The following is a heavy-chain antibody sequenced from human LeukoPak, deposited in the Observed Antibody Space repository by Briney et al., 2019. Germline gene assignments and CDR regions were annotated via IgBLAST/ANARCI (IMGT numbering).Heavy chain of an antibody. CDR1: GFTFRSYG. J-gene: IGHJ6*02. CDR2: ISYDGSNK. CDR3: AKVTTRSPGYYYYGMDV. Sequence: GRSLRLSCAASGFTFRSYGMHWVRQAPGKGLEWVAVISYDGSNKYYADSVKGRFTTSRDNSKNTLSLQMNSLRAEDTAVYYCAKVTTRSPGYYYYGMDVWGQGTTVTVSS. D-gene: IGHD2/OR15-2a*01. V-gene: IGHV3-30*18.